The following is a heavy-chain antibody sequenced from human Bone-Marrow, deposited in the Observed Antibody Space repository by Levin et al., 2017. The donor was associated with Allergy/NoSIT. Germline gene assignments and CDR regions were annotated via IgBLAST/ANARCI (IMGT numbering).Heavy chain of an antibody. J-gene: IGHJ5*02. Sequence: LSLTCAASGFPFSSYSMNWVRPAPGKGLNWGSSITSSSSYIYYADSVKGRFTITRDNAKNSLYLQMNSLRAEDTAVYYCARGLEYSGLPWGQGTLVIVSS. CDR2: ITSSSSYI. CDR3: ARGLEYSGLP. V-gene: IGHV3-21*01. D-gene: IGHD5-12*01. CDR1: GFPFSSYS.